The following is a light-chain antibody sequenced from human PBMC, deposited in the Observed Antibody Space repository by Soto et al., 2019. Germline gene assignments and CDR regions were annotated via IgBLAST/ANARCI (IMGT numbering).Light chain of an antibody. CDR2: ESS. V-gene: IGKV1-39*01. CDR3: QQTSTAPFT. CDR1: QSISSY. J-gene: IGKJ3*01. Sequence: DIQMTQSPSSLSASVGDRVTITCRASQSISSYLNWYQQKPGNAPKLLIFESSSLQSGVPSRFSGSGSRRDFTLTISSLQREDFATYFCQQTSTAPFTFGPGTKVDIK.